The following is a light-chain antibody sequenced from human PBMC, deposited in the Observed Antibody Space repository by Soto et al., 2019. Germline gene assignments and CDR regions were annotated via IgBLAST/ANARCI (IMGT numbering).Light chain of an antibody. CDR2: GAS. CDR1: QSVSSSY. V-gene: IGKV3-20*01. Sequence: EIVLTQSPGTLSLSPGERATLSCRASQSVSSSYLAWYQQKPGQAPRLLIYGASSRATCIPDRFSGSGSGTDFTLTISSLEPEDFAVYYCQQYCSSPKTFGQGTKLEIK. J-gene: IGKJ2*01. CDR3: QQYCSSPKT.